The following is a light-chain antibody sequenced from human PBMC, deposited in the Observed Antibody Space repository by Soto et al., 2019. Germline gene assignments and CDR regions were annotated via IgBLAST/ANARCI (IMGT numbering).Light chain of an antibody. J-gene: IGKJ2*01. CDR2: TAS. CDR3: QQSYSTPRT. CDR1: QSISRS. Sequence: DIQMTQSPFSLSASVGDRVTITCRASQSISRSINWYQQQPGKGPKLLIYTASNLQSGVQSRFSGSGSGTDFTLAISSLQPEDFATYFCQQSYSTPRTFGQGTKVEIK. V-gene: IGKV1-39*01.